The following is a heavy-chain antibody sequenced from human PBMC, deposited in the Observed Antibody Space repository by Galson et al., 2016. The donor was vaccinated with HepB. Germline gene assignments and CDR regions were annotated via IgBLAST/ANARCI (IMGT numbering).Heavy chain of an antibody. V-gene: IGHV4-59*01. Sequence: SETLSLTCTVSDNSITTYYWSWIRQPPGKGLGWIGYTSYSGSTDYNPSLKSRVTISVDTSKNQLSLKLSSVTAADTAVYYCARGSIAVAGILDYWGQGTLVTVSS. D-gene: IGHD6-19*01. CDR3: ARGSIAVAGILDY. J-gene: IGHJ4*02. CDR1: DNSITTYY. CDR2: TSYSGST.